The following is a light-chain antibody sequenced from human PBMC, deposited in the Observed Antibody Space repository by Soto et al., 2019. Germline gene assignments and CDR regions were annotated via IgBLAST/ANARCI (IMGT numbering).Light chain of an antibody. CDR1: QSIGYW. Sequence: DIQMTQSPSTLSASVGDRVTITCRASQSIGYWLAWYQQKPGKAPNLLIYDASNLESGVPPRFSGSGSGTEFTLTISSLQHDDFATYYCQQYNSYPWTFGQGTKVDIK. CDR2: DAS. V-gene: IGKV1-5*01. J-gene: IGKJ1*01. CDR3: QQYNSYPWT.